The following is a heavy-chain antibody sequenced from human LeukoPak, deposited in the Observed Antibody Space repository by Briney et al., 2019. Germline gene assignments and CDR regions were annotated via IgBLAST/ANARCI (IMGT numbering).Heavy chain of an antibody. J-gene: IGHJ4*02. D-gene: IGHD3-22*01. V-gene: IGHV3-23*01. CDR3: AKGSYYYDSADYFDY. Sequence: GGSLRLXCAASGFTFGSYAMSWVRQAPGKGLEWVSTLSGSGGNTYYADSVKGRVTISRDNSKNTLYLQMNSLRAEDTAVYHCAKGSYYYDSADYFDYWGQGTLVTVSS. CDR1: GFTFGSYA. CDR2: LSGSGGNT.